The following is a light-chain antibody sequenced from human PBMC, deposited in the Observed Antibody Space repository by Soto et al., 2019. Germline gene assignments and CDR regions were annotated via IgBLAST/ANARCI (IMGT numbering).Light chain of an antibody. Sequence: EIVLTQSPATLSLSPGERATLSCRASQSVSSYLAWYQQKPGQAPRLLIYDASNRATGIPARFSGSGSGTDFTLTLSSLEPEDFAVYYCQQRSNWPPLTLGQGTRMETK. CDR1: QSVSSY. CDR3: QQRSNWPPLT. V-gene: IGKV3-11*01. J-gene: IGKJ5*01. CDR2: DAS.